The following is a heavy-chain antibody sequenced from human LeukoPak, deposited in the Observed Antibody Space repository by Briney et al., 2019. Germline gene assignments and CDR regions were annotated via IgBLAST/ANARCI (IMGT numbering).Heavy chain of an antibody. V-gene: IGHV1-8*01. Sequence: ASVKVSCKASGYTFTSYDINWVRQATGQGLEWMGWMNPNSGNTGYAQKFQGRVTMTRNTSISTAYMELSSLIAEDAAVYYCARESGAVVPTIPNYYYYYGMDVWGQGTTVTVSS. D-gene: IGHD2-21*02. CDR1: GYTFTSYD. CDR3: ARESGAVVPTIPNYYYYYGMDV. J-gene: IGHJ6*02. CDR2: MNPNSGNT.